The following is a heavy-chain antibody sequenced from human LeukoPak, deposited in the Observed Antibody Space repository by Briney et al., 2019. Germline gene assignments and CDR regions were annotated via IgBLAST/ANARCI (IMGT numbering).Heavy chain of an antibody. CDR2: INHSGST. J-gene: IGHJ4*02. D-gene: IGHD3-16*01. CDR3: ARKFWGPLDY. CDR1: GGSFSGYY. V-gene: IGHV4-34*01. Sequence: SETLSLTCAVYGGSFSGYYWSWIRQPPGKGLEWIGEINHSGSTNYNPSLKSRVTISVDTSKNQFSLKLSSVTAADTAVYYCARKFWGPLDYWGQGTLVTVSS.